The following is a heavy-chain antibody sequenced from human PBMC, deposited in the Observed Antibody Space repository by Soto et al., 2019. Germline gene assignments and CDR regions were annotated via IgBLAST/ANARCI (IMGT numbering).Heavy chain of an antibody. D-gene: IGHD3-10*01. CDR2: ISAYNGDT. J-gene: IGHJ5*02. V-gene: IGHV1-18*01. CDR1: GYTFTSYG. Sequence: QVQLVQSGGEVKKPGASVKVSCRASGYTFTSYGINWVRQAPGQGPEWMGWISAYNGDTNYAQKLQGRVTLTTDTSTSTANMELRSLRSDDTAVYYCARDWRTAYLGSGSHYPDHWGQGTLVTVSS. CDR3: ARDWRTAYLGSGSHYPDH.